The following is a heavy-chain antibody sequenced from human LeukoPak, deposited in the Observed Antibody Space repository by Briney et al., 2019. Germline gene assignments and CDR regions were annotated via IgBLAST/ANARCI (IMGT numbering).Heavy chain of an antibody. V-gene: IGHV3-33*01. Sequence: PGGSLRLSCAASRFSFRSYGMHWVRQAPGKGLEWLAFIWYDGSNKYYADSVKGRFTISRDNSKNTLYLQMNSLRAEDTAVYYCARDAGHWFDPWGQGTLVIVSS. J-gene: IGHJ5*02. CDR1: RFSFRSYG. CDR3: ARDAGHWFDP. CDR2: IWYDGSNK.